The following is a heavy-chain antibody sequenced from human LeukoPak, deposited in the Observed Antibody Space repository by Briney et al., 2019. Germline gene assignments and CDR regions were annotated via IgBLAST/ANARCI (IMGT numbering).Heavy chain of an antibody. V-gene: IGHV3-74*01. CDR2: INSDGSST. CDR3: ARGDSSGYHDAFDI. CDR1: GFTFSSYW. J-gene: IGHJ3*02. D-gene: IGHD3-22*01. Sequence: GGSLRLSCAASGFTFSSYWMHWVRQAPGKGLVWVSRINSDGSSTSYADSVKGRFTISRDNAKNTLYLQMNSLRAEDTAVYYCARGDSSGYHDAFDIWGQGTMVTVSS.